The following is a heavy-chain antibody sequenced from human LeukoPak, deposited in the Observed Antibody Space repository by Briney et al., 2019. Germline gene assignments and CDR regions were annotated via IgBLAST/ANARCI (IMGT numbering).Heavy chain of an antibody. Sequence: PGGSLRLSCAASGFTFSSYSMNWVRQAPGKGLEWVSSISSSSSYIYYADSVKGRFTISRDNAKNSLYLQMNSLRAEDTAVYYCARDRWASDYGDYDDAFDIWGQGTMVTVSS. CDR1: GFTFSSYS. CDR3: ARDRWASDYGDYDDAFDI. D-gene: IGHD4-17*01. CDR2: ISSSSSYI. J-gene: IGHJ3*02. V-gene: IGHV3-21*01.